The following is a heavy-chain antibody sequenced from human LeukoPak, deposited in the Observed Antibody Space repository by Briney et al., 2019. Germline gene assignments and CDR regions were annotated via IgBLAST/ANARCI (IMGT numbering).Heavy chain of an antibody. CDR3: ASTTDLDN. CDR2: IKYDEGET. D-gene: IGHD4-11*01. CDR1: GFTFSSYW. J-gene: IGHJ4*02. V-gene: IGHV3-7*01. Sequence: PGGSLRLSCAASGFTFSSYWMSWVRQAPGKGLEWVANIKYDEGETYYVDSVKGRFTVSRDNAKNSLHLQMSSLRVEDTALYYCASTTDLDNWGQGTLVTVSS.